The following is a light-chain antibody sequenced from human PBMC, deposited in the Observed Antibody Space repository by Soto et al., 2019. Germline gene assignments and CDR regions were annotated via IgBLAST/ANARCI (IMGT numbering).Light chain of an antibody. J-gene: IGKJ2*01. CDR1: QSISSW. CDR3: QQSYSTPYT. CDR2: DAS. Sequence: DIQMTQSPSALSASVGDRVTITCRASQSISSWLAWYQQKPGKAPRLLIYDASYLERGVPSRFSGSGSGTDSTLTISDLQPDDLGTYYCQQSYSTPYTFGQGTKVDIK. V-gene: IGKV1-5*01.